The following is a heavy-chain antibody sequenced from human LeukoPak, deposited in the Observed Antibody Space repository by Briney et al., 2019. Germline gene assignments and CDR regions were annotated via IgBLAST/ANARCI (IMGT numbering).Heavy chain of an antibody. CDR2: IKSKVDGETT. D-gene: IGHD4/OR15-4a*01. Sequence: GGSLRLSCAASRFTFSNAWMNWVRQAPGKGLEWVGRIKSKVDGETTDYAAPVKGRFTISRDDSNNMVYLQMNSLKIEDTAVYYCAIDEPNYAPYDFDYCGQGTLVTVSS. CDR3: AIDEPNYAPYDFDY. V-gene: IGHV3-15*01. CDR1: RFTFSNAW. J-gene: IGHJ4*02.